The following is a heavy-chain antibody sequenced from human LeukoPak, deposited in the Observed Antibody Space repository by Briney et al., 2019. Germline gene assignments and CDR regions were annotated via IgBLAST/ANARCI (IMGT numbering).Heavy chain of an antibody. CDR1: GGSISSNNYY. J-gene: IGHJ4*02. CDR3: ARGSSGYFDY. Sequence: KPSETLSLTCTVSGGSISSNNYYWGWIRQPPGKGLEWIGSIYYSGRTYYNPSLKSRITISVDTSKNQFSLKLSSVTAADTAVYYCARGSSGYFDYWGQGTLVTVSS. V-gene: IGHV4-39*01. CDR2: IYYSGRT. D-gene: IGHD3-10*01.